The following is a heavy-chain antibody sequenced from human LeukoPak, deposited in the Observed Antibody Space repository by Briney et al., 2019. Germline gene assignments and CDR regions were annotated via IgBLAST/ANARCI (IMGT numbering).Heavy chain of an antibody. D-gene: IGHD5-18*01. CDR1: GFSFKDTG. J-gene: IGHJ4*02. CDR3: ARDLAYSRLDY. Sequence: PGGSLRLSCAASGFSFKDTGMHWVRQAPGKGPEWLTIIWYDGSTKYYAVSVKGRFTVSRDNSKNILYLQMNSLRAEDTAVYYCARDLAYSRLDYWGQGMLVTVSS. V-gene: IGHV3-33*01. CDR2: IWYDGSTK.